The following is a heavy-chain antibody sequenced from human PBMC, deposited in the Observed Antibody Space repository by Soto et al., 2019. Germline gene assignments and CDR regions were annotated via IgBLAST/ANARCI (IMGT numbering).Heavy chain of an antibody. CDR1: GCTVSSYA. V-gene: IGHV1-69*13. Sequence: SVKVSGKASGCTVSSYAISCVRQAPGQVLEWMGGIIPIFGTANYAQKFQGRVTITADESTGTAYMELSSLRSEDTAVYYCAKVNDYPLGIYYYGMDVWGQGTTVTVSS. CDR2: IIPIFGTA. J-gene: IGHJ6*02. D-gene: IGHD4-17*01. CDR3: AKVNDYPLGIYYYGMDV.